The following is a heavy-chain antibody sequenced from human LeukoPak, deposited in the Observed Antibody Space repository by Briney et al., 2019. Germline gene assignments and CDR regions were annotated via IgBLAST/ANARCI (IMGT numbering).Heavy chain of an antibody. CDR3: ARGHYYYYMDV. V-gene: IGHV1-18*01. J-gene: IGHJ6*03. CDR2: ISAYNGNT. CDR1: GYTFTSYG. Sequence: ASVKVSCKASGYTFTSYGISWVRQAPGQGLEWMGWISAYNGNTNYAQKLQGRVTMTTDTSTSTVYMELSSLRSEDTAVYYCARGHYYYYMDVWGKGTTVTISS.